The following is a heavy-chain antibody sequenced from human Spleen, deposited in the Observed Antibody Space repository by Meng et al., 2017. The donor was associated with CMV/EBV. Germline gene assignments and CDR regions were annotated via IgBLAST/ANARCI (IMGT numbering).Heavy chain of an antibody. Sequence: GESLKISCVASGFTFGSYWMTWVRQAPGEGLEWVANINQDGTDKYYVDSMKGRFSISRDNAKNSLYLQMSSLRAEDTAVYYCARDRRGYSVYDMDYYYPMDVWGQGTTVTVSS. CDR1: GFTFGSYW. V-gene: IGHV3-7*01. D-gene: IGHD5/OR15-5a*01. CDR3: ARDRRGYSVYDMDYYYPMDV. J-gene: IGHJ6*02. CDR2: INQDGTDK.